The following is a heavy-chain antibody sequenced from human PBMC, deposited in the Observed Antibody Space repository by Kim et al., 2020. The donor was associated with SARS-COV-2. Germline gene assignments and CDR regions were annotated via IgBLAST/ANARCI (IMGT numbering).Heavy chain of an antibody. J-gene: IGHJ5*02. V-gene: IGHV3-21*01. D-gene: IGHD2-15*01. CDR3: ARDLELTLLFDP. CDR1: GFTFSSYS. CDR2: ISSSSSYI. Sequence: GGSLRLSCAASGFTFSSYSMNWVRQAPGKGLEWVSSISSSSSYIYYADSVKGRFTISRDNAKNSLYLQMNSLRAEDTAVYYCARDLELTLLFDPWGQGTLVTVS.